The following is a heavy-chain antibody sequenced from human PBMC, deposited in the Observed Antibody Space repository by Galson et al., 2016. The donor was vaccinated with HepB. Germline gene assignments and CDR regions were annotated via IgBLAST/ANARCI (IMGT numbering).Heavy chain of an antibody. CDR2: IYWNDDK. Sequence: PALVKPTQTLTLTCTFSGFSLSSSGVGVGWIRQPPGKALEWVALIYWNDDKRYSPSLKSRLTITKDTSKNQVVPTISNMDPVYTATYYCALSHWFYHDRSGHSGFSDYFDYWGQGTLVTVSS. CDR1: GFSLSSSGVG. CDR3: ALSHWFYHDRSGHSGFSDYFDY. V-gene: IGHV2-5*01. J-gene: IGHJ4*02. D-gene: IGHD3-22*01.